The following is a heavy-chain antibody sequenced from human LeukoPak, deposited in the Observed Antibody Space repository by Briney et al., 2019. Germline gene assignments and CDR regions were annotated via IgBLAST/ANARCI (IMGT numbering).Heavy chain of an antibody. CDR1: NGSISTSSYY. D-gene: IGHD3-3*01. V-gene: IGHV4-39*01. Sequence: NSSETLSLTCTVSNGSISTSSYYWGGIRQPRGRGLEWIGSIYHSGSTYYNPSLKTRVTISVDTSKNQFSLKLSSVTAADTAVYYCARQLLGVPTYYWGQGTLVTVSS. CDR3: ARQLLGVPTYY. J-gene: IGHJ4*02. CDR2: IYHSGST.